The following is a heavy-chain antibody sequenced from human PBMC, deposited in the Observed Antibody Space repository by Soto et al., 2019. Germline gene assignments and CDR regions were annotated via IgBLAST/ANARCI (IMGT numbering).Heavy chain of an antibody. CDR1: GFTFSSYA. D-gene: IGHD3-22*01. V-gene: IGHV3-30-3*01. CDR2: ISYDGSNK. J-gene: IGHJ6*02. Sequence: QVQLVESGGGVVQPGRSLRLSCAASGFTFSSYAMHWVRQAPGKGLEWVAVISYDGSNKYYADSVKGRFTISRDTAKNSLYLQMSGLRDEDRAVYYCARYYYDSSGYDGMDVWGQGTTVTVSS. CDR3: ARYYYDSSGYDGMDV.